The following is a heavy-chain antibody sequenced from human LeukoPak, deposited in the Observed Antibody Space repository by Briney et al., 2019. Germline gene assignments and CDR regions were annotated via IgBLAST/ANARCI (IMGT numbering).Heavy chain of an antibody. D-gene: IGHD3-10*01. J-gene: IGHJ4*02. V-gene: IGHV4-61*02. CDR1: GYSISSGYY. CDR2: IYTSGST. CDR3: ARGLWFGDENPPYFDY. Sequence: SETLSLTCTVSGYSISSGYYWNCLRQPAGKGLEWIGRIYTSGSTNYNPSLKSRVTISVDTSKNQFSLKLSSVTAADTAVYYCARGLWFGDENPPYFDYWGQGTLVTVSS.